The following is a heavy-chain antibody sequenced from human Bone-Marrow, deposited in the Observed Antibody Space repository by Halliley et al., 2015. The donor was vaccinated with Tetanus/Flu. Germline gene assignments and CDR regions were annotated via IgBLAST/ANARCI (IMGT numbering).Heavy chain of an antibody. D-gene: IGHD3-3*01. CDR2: IRSQPNNYAT. J-gene: IGHJ4*03. CDR3: RSIDFWGGSSDY. V-gene: IGHV3-73*01. Sequence: WVGQIRSQPNNYATQYAASVTGRFTIPRDDSKNTAYLQMNSLKTEDTAVYYCRSIDFWGGSSDYWGHGTQVIVSS.